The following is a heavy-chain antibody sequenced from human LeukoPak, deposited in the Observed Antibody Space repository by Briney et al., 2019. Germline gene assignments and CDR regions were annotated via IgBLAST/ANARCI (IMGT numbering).Heavy chain of an antibody. J-gene: IGHJ4*02. Sequence: PGGSLRLSCAASGFTFSSNSMNWVRQAPGKGLEWVSYISSRSSTIYYADSVKGLFTISRDNARNSLYLQMNRLSAQPTAVYYCASAAGSGRNHFDHWGQGNLVTVSS. CDR1: GFTFSSNS. CDR3: ASAAGSGRNHFDH. V-gene: IGHV3-48*01. D-gene: IGHD6-19*01. CDR2: ISSRSSTI.